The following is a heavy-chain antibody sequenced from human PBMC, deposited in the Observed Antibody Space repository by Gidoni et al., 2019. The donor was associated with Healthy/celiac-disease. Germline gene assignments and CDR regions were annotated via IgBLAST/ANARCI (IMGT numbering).Heavy chain of an antibody. CDR2: ISGSGGST. V-gene: IGHV3-23*01. Sequence: EVQLLESGGGLVQPGGSLRLSCAASGFPFSSDAMSWVRQAPGKGLEWVSAISGSGGSTYYADSVKGRFTISRDNSKNTLYLQMNSLRAEDTAVYYCAKADYLGSAEYFQHWGQGTLVTVSS. CDR1: GFPFSSDA. D-gene: IGHD2-15*01. CDR3: AKADYLGSAEYFQH. J-gene: IGHJ1*01.